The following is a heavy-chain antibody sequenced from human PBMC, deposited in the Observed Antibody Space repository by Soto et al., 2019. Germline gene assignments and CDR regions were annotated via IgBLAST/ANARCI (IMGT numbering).Heavy chain of an antibody. CDR2: INPNSGGT. D-gene: IGHD3-9*01. CDR3: ARYYEILTGPPYGMDV. Sequence: ASVKVSCKASGYTFTGYYMHWVRQAPGQGLEWMGWINPNSGGTNYAQKFQGWVTMTRDTSISTAYMELSRLRSDDTAVYYCARYYEILTGPPYGMDVWGQGTTVTVS. V-gene: IGHV1-2*04. CDR1: GYTFTGYY. J-gene: IGHJ6*02.